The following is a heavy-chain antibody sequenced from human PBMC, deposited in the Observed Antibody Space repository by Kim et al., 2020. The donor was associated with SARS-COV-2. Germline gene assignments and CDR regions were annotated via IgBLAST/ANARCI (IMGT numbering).Heavy chain of an antibody. V-gene: IGHV3-11*01. Sequence: SYADSVKGRFTISRDNAKTSLYLQMNSLSAEDTAVDYCARGDTAMVTSIDWGQGTLVTVSS. D-gene: IGHD5-18*01. CDR3: ARGDTAMVTSID. J-gene: IGHJ4*02.